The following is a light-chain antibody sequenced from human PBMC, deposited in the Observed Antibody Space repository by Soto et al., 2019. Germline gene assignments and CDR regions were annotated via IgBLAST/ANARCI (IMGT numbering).Light chain of an antibody. CDR2: GAS. J-gene: IGKJ1*01. Sequence: EIVMTQSPATLSVSPGERATLSCRASQSIGSNLAWYQQKPGQAPRLLIYGASTGATGLPARFSGSVSGTEFPLTISSLQSEDFAVYYCQQYNYWPRTFGQGTKVEIK. CDR1: QSIGSN. V-gene: IGKV3-15*01. CDR3: QQYNYWPRT.